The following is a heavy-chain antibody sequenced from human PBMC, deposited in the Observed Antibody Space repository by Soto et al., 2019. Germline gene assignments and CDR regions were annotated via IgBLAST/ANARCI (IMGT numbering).Heavy chain of an antibody. V-gene: IGHV3-23*01. Sequence: GGSLRLSCAASGFTFSNSAMTWVRQAPGKGLERVSHITGSGGSTYYPASVKGRFTISRENGKKSLYLQLNSLTAGDTAIYYCARXCSVESSGCHTLSWFDPWGPGTLVTVSS. CDR2: ITGSGGST. J-gene: IGHJ5*02. CDR3: ARXCSVESSGCHTLSWFDP. D-gene: IGHD6-19*01. CDR1: GFTFSNSA.